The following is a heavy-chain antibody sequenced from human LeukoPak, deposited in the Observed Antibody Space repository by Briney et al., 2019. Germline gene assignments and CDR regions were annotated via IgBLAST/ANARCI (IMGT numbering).Heavy chain of an antibody. CDR1: GGSISSSSYY. D-gene: IGHD7-27*01. CDR3: ARDGSQCWGDAFDI. J-gene: IGHJ3*02. CDR2: IYYSGST. Sequence: SETLSLTCTVSGGSISSSSYYWGWIRQPPGKGLEWIGSIYYSGSTYYNPSLKRRVTISVDTSKNQFSLKLSSVTAADTAVYYCARDGSQCWGDAFDIWGQGTMVTVSS. V-gene: IGHV4-39*07.